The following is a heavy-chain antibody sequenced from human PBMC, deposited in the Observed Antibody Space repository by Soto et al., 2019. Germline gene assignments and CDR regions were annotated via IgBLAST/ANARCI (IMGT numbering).Heavy chain of an antibody. CDR1: GGTFSSYA. CDR2: IIPIFGTA. Sequence: SVKVSCKASGGTFSSYAISWVRQAPGQGLEWMGGIIPIFGTANYAQKFQGRVTITADESTSTAYMELSSLRSEDTAVYYCAREGWIQLWPGGGYYYYGMDVWGQGTTVTVSS. CDR3: AREGWIQLWPGGGYYYYGMDV. J-gene: IGHJ6*02. V-gene: IGHV1-69*13. D-gene: IGHD5-18*01.